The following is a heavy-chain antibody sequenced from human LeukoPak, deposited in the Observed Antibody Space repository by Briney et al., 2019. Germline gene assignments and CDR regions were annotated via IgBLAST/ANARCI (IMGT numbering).Heavy chain of an antibody. D-gene: IGHD2-2*01. CDR2: ISAYNGNT. CDR3: ARHWHQFSYCSSTSCYPRWFDP. Sequence: ASVKVSCKASGYTFTSYGISWVRQAPGQGLEWMGWISAYNGNTNYAQKLQGRVTMTTDTSTSTAYMELRSLRSDDTAVYYCARHWHQFSYCSSTSCYPRWFDPWGQGTLVTVSS. CDR1: GYTFTSYG. V-gene: IGHV1-18*01. J-gene: IGHJ5*02.